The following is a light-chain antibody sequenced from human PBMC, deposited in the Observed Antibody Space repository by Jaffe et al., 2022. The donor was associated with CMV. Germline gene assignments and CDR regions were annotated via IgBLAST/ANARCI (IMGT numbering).Light chain of an antibody. J-gene: IGLJ2*01. V-gene: IGLV1-51*02. CDR2: EDN. Sequence: QSVLTQPPSVSAAPGQKVTISCSGSSSNIGNNYVSWYQQFPGTAPRLLIYEDNKRPSGIPDRFSGSKSGTSATLGITGLQTGDEADYYCGTWDSSLSAVVFGGRTKLTVL. CDR1: SSNIGNNY. CDR3: GTWDSSLSAVV.